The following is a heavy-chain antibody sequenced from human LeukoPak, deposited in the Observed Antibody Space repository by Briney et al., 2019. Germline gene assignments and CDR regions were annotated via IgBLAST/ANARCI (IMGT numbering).Heavy chain of an antibody. V-gene: IGHV3-9*01. J-gene: IGHJ5*02. CDR2: ISWNSGSI. CDR3: AKDTAAAGTGWFDP. Sequence: QPGRSLRLSCAASGFTFDDYAMHWVRQAPGKGLEWVSGISWNSGSIGYADSVKGRFTISRDNAKNSLYLQMNSLRAEDTALYYCAKDTAAAGTGWFDPWGQGTLVTVSS. CDR1: GFTFDDYA. D-gene: IGHD6-13*01.